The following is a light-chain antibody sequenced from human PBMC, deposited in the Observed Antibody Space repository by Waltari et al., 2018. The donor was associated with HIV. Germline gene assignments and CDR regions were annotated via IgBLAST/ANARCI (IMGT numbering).Light chain of an antibody. V-gene: IGKV1-5*03. J-gene: IGKJ1*01. CDR1: QSISSW. CDR3: QQYNSYSGT. Sequence: DIQMTQSPSTLSASVGDRVTITCRASQSISSWLAWYQQEPGKAPKLLIYKASTLQSGVPARFSGSGSGTEFTLTISSLQPNDFATYYCQQYNSYSGTFGQGTKVDIK. CDR2: KAS.